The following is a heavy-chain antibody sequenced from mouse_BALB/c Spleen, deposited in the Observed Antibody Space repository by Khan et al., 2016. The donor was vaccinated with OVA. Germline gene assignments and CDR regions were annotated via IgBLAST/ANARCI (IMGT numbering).Heavy chain of an antibody. CDR2: INHSDGDT. CDR3: TRSGYGTFAY. CDR1: GYIFTNYY. D-gene: IGHD2-1*01. J-gene: IGHJ3*01. V-gene: IGHV1S81*02. Sequence: QVQLKQSGAELVKPGASVKLSCKASGYIFTNYYMYWVKQRPGQGLEWIGEINHSDGDTNFNEKFKTKATLTVDKSSSTAYMQLSSLTSEDSAVYYCTRSGYGTFAYWGQGTLVTVSA.